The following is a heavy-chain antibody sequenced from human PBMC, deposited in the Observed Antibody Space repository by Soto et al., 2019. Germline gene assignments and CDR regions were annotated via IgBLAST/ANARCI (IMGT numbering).Heavy chain of an antibody. CDR1: GYSFTSYW. D-gene: IGHD3-9*01. CDR3: ARWATPDILTRPPFAP. CDR2: IDPSDSYT. V-gene: IGHV5-10-1*01. J-gene: IGHJ5*02. Sequence: GESLKISCKGSGYSFTSYWISWVRQMPGKGLEWMGRIDPSDSYTNYSPSFQGHVTISADKSISTAYLQWSSLKASDTAMYYCARWATPDILTRPPFAPWGQGTLVTVSS.